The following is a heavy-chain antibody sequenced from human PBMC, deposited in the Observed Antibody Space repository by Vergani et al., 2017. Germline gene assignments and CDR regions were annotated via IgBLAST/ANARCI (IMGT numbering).Heavy chain of an antibody. Sequence: QVQLVESGGGVVQPGRSLRLSCAASGFTFSSYGMHWVRQAPGKGLEWVAVIWYDGSNKYYADSVKGRFTISRDNSKNTLYLQMNSLRAEDTAVYYCAREPSTVTTVNYYYYYMDVWGKGTTVTVSS. V-gene: IGHV3-33*01. CDR2: IWYDGSNK. D-gene: IGHD4-17*01. CDR1: GFTFSSYG. CDR3: AREPSTVTTVNYYYYYMDV. J-gene: IGHJ6*03.